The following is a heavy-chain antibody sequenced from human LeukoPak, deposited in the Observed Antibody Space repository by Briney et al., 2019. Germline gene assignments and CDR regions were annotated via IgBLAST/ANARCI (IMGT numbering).Heavy chain of an antibody. D-gene: IGHD5-24*01. J-gene: IGHJ4*02. CDR1: GFTFSSYG. Sequence: GGSLRLSCAASGFTFSSYGMSWVRQAPGKGLEWVSAISGSGGSTYYADSVKGRFTISRDNSKNTLYLQMNSLRAEDTAVYYCAKVGEMATIRFDYWGQGTLVTVSS. V-gene: IGHV3-23*01. CDR2: ISGSGGST. CDR3: AKVGEMATIRFDY.